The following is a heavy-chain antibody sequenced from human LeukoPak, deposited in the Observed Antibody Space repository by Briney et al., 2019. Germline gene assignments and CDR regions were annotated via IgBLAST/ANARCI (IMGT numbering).Heavy chain of an antibody. J-gene: IGHJ4*02. Sequence: PGRSLRLSCAASGFTFDDYAMHWVRQAPGKGLEWVSGISWNSGSIGYADSVKGRFTTSRDNAKNSLYLQMNSLRAEDTALYYCAKDISEQLGLLDWGQGTLVTVSS. V-gene: IGHV3-9*01. CDR3: AKDISEQLGLLD. D-gene: IGHD6-6*01. CDR1: GFTFDDYA. CDR2: ISWNSGSI.